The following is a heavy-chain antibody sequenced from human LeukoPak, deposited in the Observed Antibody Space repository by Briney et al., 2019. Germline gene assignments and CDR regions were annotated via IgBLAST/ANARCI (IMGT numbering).Heavy chain of an antibody. J-gene: IGHJ4*02. CDR3: ARDVEVCRIGACYWTTFDC. CDR2: ISRSGGNT. Sequence: GGSLRLSCAAPGFTFSNYTMTWIRQSPDRGLAWVSTISRSGGNTYYADPVKGRFAVSRDTSSDTLFLQMNSLGAEDTAVYYCARDVEVCRIGACYWTTFDCWGQGTLVTVSS. CDR1: GFTFSNYT. V-gene: IGHV3-23*01. D-gene: IGHD2-21*02.